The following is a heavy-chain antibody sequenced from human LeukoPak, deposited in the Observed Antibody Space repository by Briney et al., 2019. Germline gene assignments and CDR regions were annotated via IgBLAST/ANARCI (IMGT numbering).Heavy chain of an antibody. D-gene: IGHD2-8*01. CDR1: GFTFSSYS. CDR2: ISSSSSYI. CDR3: ARDREYAEAFDI. J-gene: IGHJ3*02. Sequence: GGSLRLSCAASGFTFSSYSMNWVRQAPGKGLEWVSSISSSSSYIYYADSVKGRFTISRDNAKNSLYLQMNSLRAEDTAVYYCARDREYAEAFDIWGQGTMVTVSS. V-gene: IGHV3-21*01.